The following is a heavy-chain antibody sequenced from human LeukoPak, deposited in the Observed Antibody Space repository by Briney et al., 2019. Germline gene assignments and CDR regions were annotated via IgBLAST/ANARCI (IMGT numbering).Heavy chain of an antibody. J-gene: IGHJ4*02. D-gene: IGHD6-19*01. V-gene: IGHV3-30*18. CDR1: GFTFGRYG. CDR3: AKVVVAGTHYFDH. Sequence: GGSLRLSCAASGFTFGRYGMHWVRQAPGKGLERVAVISTDGSQKFYTDSVQGRFTVSRDNAKNTLSLQMNGLRADDSAVYYCAKVVVAGTHYFDHWGQGTLVTVSP. CDR2: ISTDGSQK.